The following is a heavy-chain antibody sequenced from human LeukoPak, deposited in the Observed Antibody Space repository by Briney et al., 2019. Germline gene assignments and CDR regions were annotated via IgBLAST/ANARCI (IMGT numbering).Heavy chain of an antibody. V-gene: IGHV4-39*01. D-gene: IGHD3-22*01. CDR1: DGSISSSNYY. Sequence: SETLSLTCTASDGSISSSNYYWGWIRQPPGKGLEWIGRVFYSGSSYYNLSLKSRVTISVDTSKNQFSLYLSSVTAADTAVYYCARHDRSGYPPHYFDYWGQGSLVTVSS. CDR3: ARHDRSGYPPHYFDY. J-gene: IGHJ4*02. CDR2: VFYSGSS.